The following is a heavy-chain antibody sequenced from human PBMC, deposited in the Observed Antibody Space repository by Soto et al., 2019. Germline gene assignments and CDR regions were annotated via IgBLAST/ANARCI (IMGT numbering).Heavy chain of an antibody. CDR1: GFTVSGNY. CDR3: ASTRGRSYDY. Sequence: EVQLVETGGGLIQTGGSLRLSCAASGFTVSGNYMSWVRQAPGKGLEWVSVIYNGGGTYYADSVKGRFTISRDNSKNTLYLQMNSLSAEDTAVYYCASTRGRSYDYWGQGTLVTVSS. CDR2: IYNGGGT. D-gene: IGHD5-12*01. V-gene: IGHV3-53*02. J-gene: IGHJ4*02.